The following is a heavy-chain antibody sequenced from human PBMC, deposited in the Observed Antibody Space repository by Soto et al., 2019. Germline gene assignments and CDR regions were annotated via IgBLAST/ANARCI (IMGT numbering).Heavy chain of an antibody. CDR1: GFIFKEYA. CDR3: AKKLYSGTYYDLES. Sequence: EVHLLVSGGGLVRPGGSLRLSCTGSGFIFKEYAMTWVRQGPGKGLEWVSTMSESGDVISYRDSVKGRFTMSRDMSNSTLYMEMNGLRAEDTAMYYCAKKLYSGTYYDLESWVPGTLVTVSS. D-gene: IGHD1-26*01. CDR2: MSESGDVI. J-gene: IGHJ1*01. V-gene: IGHV3-23*01.